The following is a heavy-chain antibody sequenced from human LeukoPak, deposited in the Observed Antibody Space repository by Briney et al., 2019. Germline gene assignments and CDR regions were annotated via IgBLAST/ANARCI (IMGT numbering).Heavy chain of an antibody. J-gene: IGHJ4*02. Sequence: GGSLRLSCAASGFTVSRKYMSWVRQAPGKGLEWVSVIYSSGAAYYADSVKGRFTISRDNSKNTVYLQVSSLRAEDTAVYYCVRGGGYEDFDYWGQGTLVTVSS. CDR1: GFTVSRKY. CDR2: IYSSGAA. CDR3: VRGGGYEDFDY. D-gene: IGHD5-12*01. V-gene: IGHV3-66*01.